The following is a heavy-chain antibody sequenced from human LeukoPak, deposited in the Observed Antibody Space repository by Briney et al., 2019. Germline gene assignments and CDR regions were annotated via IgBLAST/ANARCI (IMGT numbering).Heavy chain of an antibody. CDR2: MNPNSGNT. D-gene: IGHD3-22*01. CDR3: ARVTYYYDSSGYSRLDYYYGMDV. Sequence: GASVKVSCKASGYTFTSYDINWVRQATGQGLEWMGWMNPNSGNTGYAQKFQGRVTMTTDTSTSTAYMELRSLRSDDTAVYYCARVTYYYDSSGYSRLDYYYGMDVWGQGTTVTVSS. J-gene: IGHJ6*02. CDR1: GYTFTSYD. V-gene: IGHV1-8*01.